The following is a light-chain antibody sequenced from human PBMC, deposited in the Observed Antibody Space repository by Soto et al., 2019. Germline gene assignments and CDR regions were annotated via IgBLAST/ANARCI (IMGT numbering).Light chain of an antibody. CDR2: DAS. Sequence: DIQMTQSPPALSASVGDRVTITCRASQNIDNYLNWYQQKPGKAPELLIHDASSLQSGVPSRFSGSGSGTDFTLTISSLQPEDFAVYYCQQSYSSPPTFGQATKVEIK. J-gene: IGKJ1*01. CDR3: QQSYSSPPT. CDR1: QNIDNY. V-gene: IGKV1-39*01.